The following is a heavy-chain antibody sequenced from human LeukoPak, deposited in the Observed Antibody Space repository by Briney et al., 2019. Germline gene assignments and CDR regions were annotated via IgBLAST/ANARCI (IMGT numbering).Heavy chain of an antibody. CDR2: VLYDGSKK. D-gene: IGHD7-27*01. CDR3: ARDNWGGAFDI. Sequence: PGGSLRLSCAASGFTFNKYTMHWVRQAPGKGLEWVGVVLYDGSKKNNADSVKGRFIFSRDNSKTMMYVQMNSLRPEDTTLYYCARDNWGGAFDIWGQGTMVTVSS. CDR1: GFTFNKYT. J-gene: IGHJ3*02. V-gene: IGHV3-30*04.